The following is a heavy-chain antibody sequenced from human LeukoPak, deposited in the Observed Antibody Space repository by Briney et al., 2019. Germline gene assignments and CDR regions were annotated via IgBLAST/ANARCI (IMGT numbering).Heavy chain of an antibody. D-gene: IGHD3-22*01. V-gene: IGHV3-23*01. CDR3: ARRRAYDTSGPYPFDY. Sequence: GGSLRLSCAASGFTFINYAMSWVRQPPGKGLEWVSSISGSAATTHYADSVERRFTISRDHSQNTLYLQMNSLRAEDTAVYYCARRRAYDTSGPYPFDYWGQGTLVTVA. CDR2: ISGSAATT. CDR1: GFTFINYA. J-gene: IGHJ4*02.